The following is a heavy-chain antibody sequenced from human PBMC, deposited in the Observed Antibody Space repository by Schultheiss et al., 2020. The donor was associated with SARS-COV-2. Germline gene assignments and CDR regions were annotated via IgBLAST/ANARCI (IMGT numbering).Heavy chain of an antibody. J-gene: IGHJ6*03. CDR3: AGRYCSGGSCSYYYNMDV. CDR1: GYTFTGYY. V-gene: IGHV1-2*02. D-gene: IGHD2-15*01. CDR2: INPNSGGT. Sequence: ASVKVSCKASGYTFTGYYMHWVRQAPGQGLEWMGWINPNSGGTNYAQKFQGRVTMTRDTSISTAYMELSSLRSEDTAVYYCAGRYCSGGSCSYYYNMDVWGKGATGTGSS.